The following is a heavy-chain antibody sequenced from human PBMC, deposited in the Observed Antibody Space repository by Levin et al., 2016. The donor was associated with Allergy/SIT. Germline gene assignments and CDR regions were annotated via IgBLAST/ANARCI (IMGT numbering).Heavy chain of an antibody. CDR2: ISSSSSYI. D-gene: IGHD3-10*01. Sequence: GESLKISCAASGFTFSSYSMNWVRQAPGKGLEWVSSISSSSSYIYYADSVKGRFTISRDNAKNSLYLQMNSLRAEDTAVYYCAREDGSGSYEDAFDIWGQGTMVTVSS. V-gene: IGHV3-21*01. CDR3: AREDGSGSYEDAFDI. CDR1: GFTFSSYS. J-gene: IGHJ3*02.